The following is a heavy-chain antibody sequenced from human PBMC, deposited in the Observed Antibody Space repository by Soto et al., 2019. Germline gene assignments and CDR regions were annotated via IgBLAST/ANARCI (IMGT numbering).Heavy chain of an antibody. D-gene: IGHD5-12*01. CDR3: ARMDIVATGVEY. V-gene: IGHV5-51*01. CDR1: GYSFTSNW. Sequence: GESLKISCKGSGYSFTSNWIGWVRQMPGEGLEWVGIIYPIDSDTRYSPSFQGQVTISVDRSITTAYLQWSSLKASDTAIYYCARMDIVATGVEYWGEGTLLTVSS. J-gene: IGHJ4*02. CDR2: IYPIDSDT.